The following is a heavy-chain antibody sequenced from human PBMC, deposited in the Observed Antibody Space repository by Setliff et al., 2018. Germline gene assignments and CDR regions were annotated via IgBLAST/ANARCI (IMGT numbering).Heavy chain of an antibody. CDR1: GYTFTRHG. Sequence: VKVSCKASGYTFTRHGISWVRQAPGQGLEWMGWISVYNGDTNYPQRLQGRVTMTTDTSTSTAYMELRSLRSDDTAVYFCARERVLGSTWYELIASDFWGQGSLVTVSS. CDR2: ISVYNGDT. V-gene: IGHV1-18*01. D-gene: IGHD6-13*01. J-gene: IGHJ4*02. CDR3: ARERVLGSTWYELIASDF.